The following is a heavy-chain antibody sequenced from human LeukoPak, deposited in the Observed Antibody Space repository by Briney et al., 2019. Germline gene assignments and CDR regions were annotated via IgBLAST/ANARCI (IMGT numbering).Heavy chain of an antibody. CDR3: ARGGIAAADSDPLLFDY. Sequence: SQTLSLTCAISGDSVSSNSAAWNWIRQSPSRGLEWLGRTYYRSKWYNDYAVSVKSRITINPDTSKNQFSLQLNSVTPEDTAVYYCARGGIAAADSDPLLFDYWGQGTLVTVPS. D-gene: IGHD6-13*01. V-gene: IGHV6-1*01. J-gene: IGHJ4*02. CDR2: TYYRSKWYN. CDR1: GDSVSSNSAA.